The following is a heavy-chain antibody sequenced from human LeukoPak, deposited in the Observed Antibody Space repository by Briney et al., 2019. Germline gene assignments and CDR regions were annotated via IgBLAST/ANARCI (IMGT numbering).Heavy chain of an antibody. J-gene: IGHJ3*02. V-gene: IGHV3-11*04. CDR3: ARDAELGYDAFDI. D-gene: IGHD5-18*01. CDR1: GFTFSDYY. Sequence: PGGSLRLSCAASGFTFSDYYMSWIRQAPGKGLEWVSYISSSGSTIYYAVSVKGRFTISRDNAKNSLYLQMNSLRAEDTAVYYCARDAELGYDAFDIWGQGTMVTVSS. CDR2: ISSSGSTI.